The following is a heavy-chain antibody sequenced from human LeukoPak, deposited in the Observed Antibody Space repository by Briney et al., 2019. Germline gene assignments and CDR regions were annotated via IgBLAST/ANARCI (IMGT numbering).Heavy chain of an antibody. V-gene: IGHV3-21*01. CDR1: GFTFSSYS. D-gene: IGHD3-3*01. CDR2: ISSSSSYI. J-gene: IGHJ3*02. Sequence: GGSLRLSCAASGFTFSSYSMNWVRQAPGKGLEWVSSISSSSSYIYYADSVKGRFTISRDNAKNSLYLQMNSLRAEDTAVYYCARPYYDFWRGWPDAFDIWGQGTMVTVSS. CDR3: ARPYYDFWRGWPDAFDI.